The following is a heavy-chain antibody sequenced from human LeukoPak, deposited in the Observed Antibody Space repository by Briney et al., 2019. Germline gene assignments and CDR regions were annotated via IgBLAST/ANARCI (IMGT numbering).Heavy chain of an antibody. V-gene: IGHV1-2*02. J-gene: IGHJ4*02. Sequence: RASVKVSCKTSGYTFTDYYMHWVRQAPGQGLEWMGWINPNSGGTNYAQKFQGRVTMTRDTSIGTAYMELSSLRSEDTAVYYCARSDSSRGGSYYFDYWGQGTLVTVSS. CDR2: INPNSGGT. CDR1: GYTFTDYY. D-gene: IGHD6-13*01. CDR3: ARSDSSRGGSYYFDY.